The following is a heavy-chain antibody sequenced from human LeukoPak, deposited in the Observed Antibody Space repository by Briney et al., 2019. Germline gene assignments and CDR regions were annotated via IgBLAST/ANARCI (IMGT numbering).Heavy chain of an antibody. Sequence: KAGGSLRLSCAASGFTFSSYSMNWVRQAPGKGLEWVSSISSSSSYIYYADSAKGRFTISRDNAKNSLYLQMNSLRAEGTAVYYCARDMVRGVQNWFDPWGQGTLVTVSS. CDR2: ISSSSSYI. CDR3: ARDMVRGVQNWFDP. CDR1: GFTFSSYS. V-gene: IGHV3-21*01. D-gene: IGHD3-10*01. J-gene: IGHJ5*02.